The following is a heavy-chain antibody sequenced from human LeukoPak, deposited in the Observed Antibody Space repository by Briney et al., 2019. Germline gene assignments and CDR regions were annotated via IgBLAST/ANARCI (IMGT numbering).Heavy chain of an antibody. V-gene: IGHV3-21*01. Sequence: GGSLRLSCAASGFTFSSYSMSWVRQAPGKGLEWVSSISSSSSYIYYADSVKGRFTISRDNAKNSLYLQMNSLRAEDTAVYYCARVASSTSGGYYYYYVDVWGKGTTVTVSS. CDR2: ISSSSSYI. CDR3: ARVASSTSGGYYYYYVDV. D-gene: IGHD2-2*01. J-gene: IGHJ6*03. CDR1: GFTFSSYS.